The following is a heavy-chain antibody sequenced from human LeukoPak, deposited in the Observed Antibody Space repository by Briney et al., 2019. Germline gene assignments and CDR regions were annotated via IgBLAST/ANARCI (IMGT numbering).Heavy chain of an antibody. D-gene: IGHD6-19*01. CDR2: IYTSGST. V-gene: IGHV4-61*02. J-gene: IGHJ6*03. CDR3: ARDVGWGYYYMDV. CDR1: GGSISSGSYY. Sequence: PSQTLSLTCTVSGGSISSGSYYWSWIRQPAGKGLEWIGRIYTSGSTNYNPSLKSRVTISVDTSKNQFSLKLSSVTAADTAVYYCARDVGWGYYYMDVWGKGTTVTVSS.